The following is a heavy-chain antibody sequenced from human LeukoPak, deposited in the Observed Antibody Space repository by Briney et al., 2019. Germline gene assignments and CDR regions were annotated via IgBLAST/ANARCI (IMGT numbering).Heavy chain of an antibody. CDR2: MNPNSGNT. J-gene: IGHJ6*03. D-gene: IGHD2-15*01. CDR3: ARADVVVVAATRPTPYYYMDV. CDR1: GYTFTGYY. Sequence: ASVKVSCKASGYTFTGYYMHWVRQAPGQGLEWMGWMNPNSGNTGYAQKFQGRVTITRNTSISTAYMELSSLRSEDTAVYYCARADVVVVAATRPTPYYYMDVWGKGTTVTVSS. V-gene: IGHV1-8*03.